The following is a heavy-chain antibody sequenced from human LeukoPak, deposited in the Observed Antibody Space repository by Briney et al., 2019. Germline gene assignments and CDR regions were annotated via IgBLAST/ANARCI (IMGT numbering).Heavy chain of an antibody. D-gene: IGHD5-18*01. Sequence: GGSLRLSCAASGFTFDDYAMHWVRQAPGKGLEWVSLISGDGVSTYYADSVKGRFTISRDNSKNSLYLKMNSLRTEDTALYYCAKDQIQLWSFDYWGQGTLVTVSS. J-gene: IGHJ4*02. V-gene: IGHV3-43*02. CDR3: AKDQIQLWSFDY. CDR1: GFTFDDYA. CDR2: ISGDGVST.